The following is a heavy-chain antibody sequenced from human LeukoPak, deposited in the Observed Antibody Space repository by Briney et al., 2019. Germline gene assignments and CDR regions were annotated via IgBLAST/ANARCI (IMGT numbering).Heavy chain of an antibody. CDR2: IYYSGST. D-gene: IGHD3-10*01. J-gene: IGHJ4*02. CDR3: ARRGGSGRSFDY. CDR1: GASVSSGGYY. Sequence: SETLSLTCTVSGASVSSGGYYWSWLRQPPGQGLEWIGYIYYSGSTNYNPSLKSRVTISVDTSKNQFSLKVSSVTAADTAVYYCARRGGSGRSFDYWGQGTLVTVSS. V-gene: IGHV4-61*08.